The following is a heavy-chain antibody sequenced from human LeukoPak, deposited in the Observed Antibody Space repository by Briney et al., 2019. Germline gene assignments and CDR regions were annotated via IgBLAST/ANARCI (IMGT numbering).Heavy chain of an antibody. CDR2: IRSRSAGGTT. Sequence: PGGSLRLSCAASGFTFSGYAMSWVRQAPGKGLEWVGRIRSRSAGGTTDYGAPVKGRFTISRDDSKNTLYLQMNSLKTEDTAVYYCSTGGGTHDYWGQGTLVTVSS. D-gene: IGHD2-15*01. CDR3: STGGGTHDY. J-gene: IGHJ4*02. CDR1: GFTFSGYA. V-gene: IGHV3-15*01.